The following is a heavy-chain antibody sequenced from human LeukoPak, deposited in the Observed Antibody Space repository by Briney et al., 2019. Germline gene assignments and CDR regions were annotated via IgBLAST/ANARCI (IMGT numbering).Heavy chain of an antibody. V-gene: IGHV3-30*19. J-gene: IGHJ4*02. D-gene: IGHD2-8*01. Sequence: GRSLRLSCAASGFTFSTYGMHWVRQAPGKGLEWVAVISYDGSNKYYADSVKGRFTISRDNSKNTLYLQMNSLRAEDTAVYYCARDHGAMAQDYWGQGTLVTVSS. CDR3: ARDHGAMAQDY. CDR1: GFTFSTYG. CDR2: ISYDGSNK.